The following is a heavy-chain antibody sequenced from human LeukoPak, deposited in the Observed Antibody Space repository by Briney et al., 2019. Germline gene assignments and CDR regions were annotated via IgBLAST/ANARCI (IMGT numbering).Heavy chain of an antibody. Sequence: PSETLSLTCAVYGGSVSGYYWSWIRQPPGKGLEWIGEINHSGSTNYSPSLKSRVTISIDTSKNQFSLKLNSMTAADTAVYYCARGEGARDGYNYEGPFYFNYWGQGTLVTVSS. CDR2: INHSGST. CDR3: ARGEGARDGYNYEGPFYFNY. V-gene: IGHV4-34*01. J-gene: IGHJ4*02. D-gene: IGHD5-24*01. CDR1: GGSVSGYY.